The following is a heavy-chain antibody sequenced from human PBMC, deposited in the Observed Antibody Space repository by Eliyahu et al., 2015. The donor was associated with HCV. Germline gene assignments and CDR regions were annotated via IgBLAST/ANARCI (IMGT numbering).Heavy chain of an antibody. CDR3: AGRLGAPTYWHFDL. V-gene: IGHV4-34*02. Sequence: QVQVQQWGAGLLKPSETLSLTCAVYGGSXSGYYWXWIRQPPGKGLEWIGEINHSGSTNYNPSLKSRVTVSIDPSENQFSLKLSSVTAADTAVYYCAGRLGAPTYWHFDLWGRGTLVTVSS. CDR1: GGSXSGYY. J-gene: IGHJ2*01. CDR2: INHSGST. D-gene: IGHD1-26*01.